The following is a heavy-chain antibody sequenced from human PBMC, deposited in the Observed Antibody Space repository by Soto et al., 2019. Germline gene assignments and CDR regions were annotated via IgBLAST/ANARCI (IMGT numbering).Heavy chain of an antibody. V-gene: IGHV4-59*08. CDR3: ARLTSTSSDFWSGYGTYDWFDP. D-gene: IGHD3-3*01. CDR1: GGSISSYY. J-gene: IGHJ5*02. Sequence: SEILSLTCTVSGGSISSYYWSWIRQPPGKGLERIGYIYYSGSTNYNPSLKSRVTISVDTSKNQFSLKLSSVTAADTAVYYCARLTSTSSDFWSGYGTYDWFDPWGQGTLVTVSS. CDR2: IYYSGST.